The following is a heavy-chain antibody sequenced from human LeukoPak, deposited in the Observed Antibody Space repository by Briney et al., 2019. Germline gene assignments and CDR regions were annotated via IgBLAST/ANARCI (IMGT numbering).Heavy chain of an antibody. CDR3: ARGYGGNSYHYYGMGV. V-gene: IGHV4-59*01. CDR1: GGSISNYY. D-gene: IGHD4-23*01. Sequence: PSETLSLTCTVSGGSISNYYWSWIRQPPGKGLEWIGYIHYSGRTNYKPSLKSRVTISVDTSKNQFSLKLSSVTAADTAVYYCARGYGGNSYHYYGMGVWGQGTTVTVSS. J-gene: IGHJ6*02. CDR2: IHYSGRT.